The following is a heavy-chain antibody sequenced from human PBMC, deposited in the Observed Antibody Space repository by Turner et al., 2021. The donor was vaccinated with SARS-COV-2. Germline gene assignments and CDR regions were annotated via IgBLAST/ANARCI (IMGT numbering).Heavy chain of an antibody. J-gene: IGHJ4*02. CDR1: GFTFSSYG. V-gene: IGHV3-30*18. Sequence: QVQLVESGGGVVQPGRSLRLSCAASGFTFSSYGMHWVRQAPGKGLEWVALISYDGSNKYYADSVKGQFTISRDNSKNTLYLQMNSLRAEDTAVYYCAKDLGSGWHWGQGTLVTVSS. CDR3: AKDLGSGWH. CDR2: ISYDGSNK. D-gene: IGHD6-19*01.